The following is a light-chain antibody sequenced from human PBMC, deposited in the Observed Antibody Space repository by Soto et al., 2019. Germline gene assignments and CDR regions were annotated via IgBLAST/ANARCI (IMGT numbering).Light chain of an antibody. Sequence: EIVLTQSPTTLSLTPGERATLSCRASQSISSYLSWYQQKPGQAPRLLIYDASKRDTGIPARFSGSGSGTDFTLTITSLEPEDFAVYYCQQRSDWPPTFGPGTKVDIE. CDR3: QQRSDWPPT. CDR2: DAS. V-gene: IGKV3-11*01. J-gene: IGKJ3*01. CDR1: QSISSY.